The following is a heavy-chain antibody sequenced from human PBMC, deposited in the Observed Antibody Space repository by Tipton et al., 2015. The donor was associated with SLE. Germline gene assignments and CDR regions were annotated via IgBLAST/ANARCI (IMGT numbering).Heavy chain of an antibody. CDR1: GGSISSYY. CDR2: IYYSGST. CDR3: ARVIVGATGWFDP. J-gene: IGHJ5*02. Sequence: TLSLTCTVSGGSISSYYWSWIRQPPGKGLEWIGYIYYSGSTNYNPSLKSRVTISIDTSKNQFSLKLSSVTAADTAVYYCARVIVGATGWFDPWGQGTLVTVSS. D-gene: IGHD1-26*01. V-gene: IGHV4-59*01.